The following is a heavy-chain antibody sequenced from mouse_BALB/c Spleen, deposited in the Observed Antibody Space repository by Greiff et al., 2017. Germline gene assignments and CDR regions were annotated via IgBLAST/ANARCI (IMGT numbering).Heavy chain of an antibody. D-gene: IGHD1-1*01. CDR2: ISYDGSN. V-gene: IGHV3-6*02. CDR3: ALITTVESWYFDV. Sequence: ESGPGLVKPSQSLSLTCSVTGYSITSGYYWNWIRQFPGNKLEWMGYISYDGSNNYNPSLKNRISITRDTSKNQFFLKLNSVTTEDTATYYCALITTVESWYFDVWGAGTTVTVSS. J-gene: IGHJ1*01. CDR1: GYSITSGYY.